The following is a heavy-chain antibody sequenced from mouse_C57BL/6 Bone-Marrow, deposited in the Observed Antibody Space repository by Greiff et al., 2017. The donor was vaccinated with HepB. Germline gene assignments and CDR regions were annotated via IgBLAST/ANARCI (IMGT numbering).Heavy chain of an antibody. CDR3: DKRKRALFAY. D-gene: IGHD3-3*01. CDR2: IYPRSGNT. V-gene: IGHV1-81*01. CDR1: GYTFTSYG. Sequence: VQLQQSGAELARPGASVKLSCKASGYTFTSYGISWVKQRTGQGLEWIGEIYPRSGNTYYNEKFKGKATLTADKSSSTAYMELRSLTSEDSAVSVCDKRKRALFAYWGQGTLVTVSA. J-gene: IGHJ3*01.